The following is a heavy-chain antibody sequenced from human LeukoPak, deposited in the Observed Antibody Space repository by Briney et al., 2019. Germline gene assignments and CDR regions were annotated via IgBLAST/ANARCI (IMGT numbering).Heavy chain of an antibody. D-gene: IGHD4-17*01. CDR2: FNPKSGDT. V-gene: IGHV1-2*02. J-gene: IGHJ6*03. CDR1: GFMFTAYY. Sequence: GASVKISCKTSGFMFTAYYIHWVRQVPGQGLEWMGWFNPKSGDTNYPQKFQGRVTMTGDTSTSTAYMELSSLRSDDTAVYYCAASFGSVTTIYYYYYMDVWGKGTTVTISS. CDR3: AASFGSVTTIYYYYYMDV.